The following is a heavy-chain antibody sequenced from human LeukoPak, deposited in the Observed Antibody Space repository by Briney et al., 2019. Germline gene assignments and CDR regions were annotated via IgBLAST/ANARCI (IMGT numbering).Heavy chain of an antibody. CDR2: INPSGGST. CDR1: GYTFTSYY. D-gene: IGHD3-22*01. Sequence: ASVKVSCKASGYTFTSYYMHWVRQAPGQGLEWMGIINPSGGSTSYAQKFQGRVTTTRDTSTSTVYMELSSLRSEDTAVYYCARDYYDSSGYIFFDYWGQGTLVTVSS. V-gene: IGHV1-46*01. CDR3: ARDYYDSSGYIFFDY. J-gene: IGHJ4*02.